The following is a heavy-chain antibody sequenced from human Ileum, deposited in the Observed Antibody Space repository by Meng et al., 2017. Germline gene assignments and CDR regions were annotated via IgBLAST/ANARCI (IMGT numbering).Heavy chain of an antibody. V-gene: IGHV4-4*02. D-gene: IGHD1-14*01. J-gene: IGHJ4*02. Sequence: VQSQESGPGLVKPLWTLSLTCAVSGVCIRSAIWWGWVRQPPGKGLEWIGEIFQSGSTNYNPSLKSRVSISVDKSKNHLSLSLSSVTAADTAVDYCAKAAAYNLDIWGQGALVTVSS. CDR2: IFQSGST. CDR1: GVCIRSAIW. CDR3: AKAAAYNLDI.